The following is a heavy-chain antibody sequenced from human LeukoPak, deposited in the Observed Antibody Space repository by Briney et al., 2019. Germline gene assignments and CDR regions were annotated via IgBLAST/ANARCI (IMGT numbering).Heavy chain of an antibody. V-gene: IGHV3-48*03. D-gene: IGHD5-18*01. J-gene: IGHJ5*02. CDR2: ISSSGRTM. CDR1: GFTFSSYE. CDR3: ARDSGYSYGAFDP. Sequence: GGSLRLSCAASGFTFSSYEMNWVRQAPRKGLEWVSYISSSGRTMYYADSVKGRFTISRENAKNSLYLQMNSLRAEDTAVYYCARDSGYSYGAFDPWGQGTLVTVSS.